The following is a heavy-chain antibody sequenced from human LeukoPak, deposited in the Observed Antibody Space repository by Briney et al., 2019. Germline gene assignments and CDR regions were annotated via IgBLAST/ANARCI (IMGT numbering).Heavy chain of an antibody. Sequence: SETLSLTCTVSGGYISSYYWSWIRQPPGKGLEWIGYIYYSGSTNYNPSLKSRVTISVDTSKNQFSLKLSSVTAADTAVYYCARHDGGLDAFDIRGQGTMVTVSS. CDR2: IYYSGST. J-gene: IGHJ3*02. D-gene: IGHD2-15*01. V-gene: IGHV4-59*08. CDR1: GGYISSYY. CDR3: ARHDGGLDAFDI.